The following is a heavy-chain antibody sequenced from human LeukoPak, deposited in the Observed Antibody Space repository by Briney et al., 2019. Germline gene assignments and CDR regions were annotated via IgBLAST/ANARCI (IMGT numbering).Heavy chain of an antibody. Sequence: GGSLRLSCVVSGFTFSDHFLDWVRQAPGKGLEWVGRSRNKAKSYTTEYAASVKGRFTISRDDSKNSLYLQMDSLKTEDTAVYYCVRVGSVAGSDYLDYWGQGTLVTVSS. CDR3: VRVGSVAGSDYLDY. CDR1: GFTFSDHF. CDR2: SRNKAKSYTT. J-gene: IGHJ4*02. V-gene: IGHV3-72*01. D-gene: IGHD6-19*01.